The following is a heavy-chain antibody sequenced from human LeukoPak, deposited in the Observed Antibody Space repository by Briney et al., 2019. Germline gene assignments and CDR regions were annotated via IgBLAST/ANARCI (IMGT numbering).Heavy chain of an antibody. CDR1: RCTFLNYA. CDR3: ARGGDPAEHAFDI. V-gene: IGHV1-69*04. J-gene: IGHJ3*02. Sequence: SVTDSFMATRCTFLNYAIRWLRQARGQGVEWMGRIIPILGIANYAQKFQGRVTITADKSTSTAYMELSSLRSEDTAVYYCARGGDPAEHAFDIWGQGTMVTVSS. CDR2: IIPILGIA. D-gene: IGHD2-21*02.